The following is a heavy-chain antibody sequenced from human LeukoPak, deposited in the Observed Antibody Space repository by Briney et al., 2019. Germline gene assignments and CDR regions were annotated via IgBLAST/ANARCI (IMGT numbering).Heavy chain of an antibody. J-gene: IGHJ4*02. CDR2: ISYRGNT. V-gene: IGHV4-39*07. CDR3: ARVEQWLASAPYSHYFDY. Sequence: SETLSLTCTVSGGSISNSIYYWGWIRQPPGKGLEWIGSISYRGNTYYNPSLKSRVTISVDTSKNQFSLRLSSVTAADTAVYYCARVEQWLASAPYSHYFDYWGQGTLVTVSS. D-gene: IGHD6-19*01. CDR1: GGSISNSIYY.